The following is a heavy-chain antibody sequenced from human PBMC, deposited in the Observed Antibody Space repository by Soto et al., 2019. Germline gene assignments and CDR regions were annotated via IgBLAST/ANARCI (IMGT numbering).Heavy chain of an antibody. J-gene: IGHJ5*02. Sequence: QVQLVQSGAEVKKPGASVKVSCKASGYTFTSYAMHWVRQAPGQRLEWMGWINAGNGNTKYSQKFQGRVTITRDTSASTAYMELSSLRSEDTAVYYCARAPEVVAANRVGDNWFDPWGQGTLVTVSS. V-gene: IGHV1-3*01. CDR3: ARAPEVVAANRVGDNWFDP. CDR2: INAGNGNT. CDR1: GYTFTSYA. D-gene: IGHD2-15*01.